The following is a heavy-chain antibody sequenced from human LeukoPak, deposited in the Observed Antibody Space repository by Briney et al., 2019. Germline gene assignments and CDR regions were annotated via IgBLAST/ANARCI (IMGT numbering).Heavy chain of an antibody. CDR1: GGSISNYY. J-gene: IGHJ6*03. CDR3: ARHVDYSNYARYYYYYYMDV. Sequence: SETLSLTCTVSGGSISNYYWSWIRQSPGKGLEWIAYIYYSGSTNYNPSLKSRVTISADTSKNQFSLKLSSVTAADTAVYYCARHVDYSNYARYYYYYYMDVWGKGTTVTVSS. CDR2: IYYSGST. D-gene: IGHD4-11*01. V-gene: IGHV4-59*08.